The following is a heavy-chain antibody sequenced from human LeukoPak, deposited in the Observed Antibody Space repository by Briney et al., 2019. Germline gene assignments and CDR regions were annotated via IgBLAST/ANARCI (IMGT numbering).Heavy chain of an antibody. J-gene: IGHJ4*02. Sequence: GASVKVSCKASGYTFTIYGISWVRQAPGQGLEWMGWISAYNGNTNYAQKLQGRVTMTTDTSTSTAYMELRSLRSDDTAVYYCARVALIQLWFQRPDYWGQGTLVTVSS. CDR3: ARVALIQLWFQRPDY. D-gene: IGHD5-18*01. V-gene: IGHV1-18*01. CDR2: ISAYNGNT. CDR1: GYTFTIYG.